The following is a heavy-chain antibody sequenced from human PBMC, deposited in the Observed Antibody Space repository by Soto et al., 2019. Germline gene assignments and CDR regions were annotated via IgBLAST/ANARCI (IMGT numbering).Heavy chain of an antibody. J-gene: IGHJ4*02. V-gene: IGHV3-15*01. CDR2: IKSKTDGGTT. CDR3: TTVEIVVAITHSTPDY. D-gene: IGHD3-22*01. CDR1: GFTFNTYG. Sequence: GGSLRLSCAASGFTFNTYGMSWVRQAPGKGLEWVGRIKSKTDGGTTDYAAPVKGRFTISRGDSKNTLYLQMNSLKTEDTAVYYCTTVEIVVAITHSTPDYWGQGTLVTVSS.